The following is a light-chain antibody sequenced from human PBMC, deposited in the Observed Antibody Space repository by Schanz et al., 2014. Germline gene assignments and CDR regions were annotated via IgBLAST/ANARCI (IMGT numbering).Light chain of an antibody. CDR2: KVS. J-gene: IGKJ2*01. Sequence: EVVLTQSPLSLTVSPGQPASISCRSSQSLVHSDGNTYLIWYQQRPGQSPRRLIDKVSSRDSEVPDRFSGSGSGTHFTLEISGVEAEDVGLYYCMQGTHWPYTFGQGTKLEI. CDR1: QSLVHSDGNTY. CDR3: MQGTHWPYT. V-gene: IGKV2-30*02.